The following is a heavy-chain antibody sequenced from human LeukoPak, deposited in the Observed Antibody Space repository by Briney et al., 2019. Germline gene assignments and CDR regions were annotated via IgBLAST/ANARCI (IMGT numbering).Heavy chain of an antibody. J-gene: IGHJ4*02. V-gene: IGHV4-39*01. D-gene: IGHD3-22*01. Sequence: SETLSLTCTVSGGSISSSSYYWGWIRQPPGKGLEWIGSIYYSGSTYYNPSLKSRVTISVDTSKNQFSLKLNSVTAADTAVYYCARHRDYYDSSGYYYEAYYFDYWGQGTLVTVSS. CDR1: GGSISSSSYY. CDR3: ARHRDYYDSSGYYYEAYYFDY. CDR2: IYYSGST.